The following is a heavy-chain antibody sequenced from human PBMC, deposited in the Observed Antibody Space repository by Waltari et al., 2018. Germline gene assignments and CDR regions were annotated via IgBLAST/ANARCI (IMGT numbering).Heavy chain of an antibody. CDR2: IGSSVTTT. CDR1: GFTFFVHE. V-gene: IGHV3-48*03. J-gene: IGHJ4*02. D-gene: IGHD3-10*01. CDR3: ARGGLNNYYNSFDN. Sequence: EAQLVESGGGLVQSGGSLRLSCVASGFTFFVHEMNWVRQAPWSGLEWLSSIGSSVTTTSYADSVKGRFTISRDNAKNSVFLQMDSLRAADTAVYFCARGGLNNYYNSFDNWGEGTLVTVSS.